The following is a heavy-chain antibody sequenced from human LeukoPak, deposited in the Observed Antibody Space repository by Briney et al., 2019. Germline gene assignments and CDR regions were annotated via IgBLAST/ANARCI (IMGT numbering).Heavy chain of an antibody. CDR2: IYYRGST. D-gene: IGHD5-12*01. CDR3: ARAPVATPSEFDY. CDR1: GGSISSAGYY. Sequence: SQTLSLTCTVSGGSISSAGYYWSWIRQHPGKGLEWIGYIYYRGSTYYNPSLKSRITMSVDRSKNQFSLTLSSVTAADTAVYYCARAPVATPSEFDYWGQGTLVTVSS. V-gene: IGHV4-31*03. J-gene: IGHJ4*02.